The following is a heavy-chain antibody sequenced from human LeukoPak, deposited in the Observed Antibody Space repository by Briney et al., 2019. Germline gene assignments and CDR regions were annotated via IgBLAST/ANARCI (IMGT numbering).Heavy chain of an antibody. D-gene: IGHD4-17*01. CDR3: ARLLLPLVTTATPDAFDI. CDR1: GGSISSSSYY. CDR2: IYYSGST. V-gene: IGHV4-39*01. J-gene: IGHJ3*02. Sequence: PSGTLSLTCTVSGGSISSSSYYWGWIRQPPGKGLEWIGSIYYSGSTYYNPSLKSRVTISVDTSKNQFSLKLSSVTAADTAVYYCARLLLPLVTTATPDAFDIWGQGTMVTVSS.